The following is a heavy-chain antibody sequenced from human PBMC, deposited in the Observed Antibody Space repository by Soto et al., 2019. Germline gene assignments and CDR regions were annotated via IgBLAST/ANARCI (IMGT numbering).Heavy chain of an antibody. CDR2: ISYDGSNK. CDR1: GFTFSSYG. V-gene: IGHV3-30*18. CDR3: AKDYSMRHLYYFGY. D-gene: IGHD6-13*01. Sequence: GGSLRLSCASSGFTFSSYGMHWVRQAPGKGLEWVAVISYDGSNKYYADSVKGRFTISRDNSKNTLYLQMNSLRAEDTAVYYCAKDYSMRHLYYFGYWGQGTLVTVSS. J-gene: IGHJ4*02.